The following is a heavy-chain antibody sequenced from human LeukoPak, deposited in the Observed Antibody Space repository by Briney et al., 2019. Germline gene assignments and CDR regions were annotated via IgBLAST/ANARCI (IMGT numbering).Heavy chain of an antibody. CDR1: GFTFSSYS. CDR2: ISSSSSYI. Sequence: GRSLRLSCAASGFTFSSYSMNWVRQAPGKGLEWVSSISSSSSYIYYADSVKGRFTISRDNAKNSLYLQMNSLRAEDTAVYYCARRVRSWYSDYWGQGTLVTVSS. CDR3: ARRVRSWYSDY. J-gene: IGHJ4*02. V-gene: IGHV3-21*01. D-gene: IGHD6-13*01.